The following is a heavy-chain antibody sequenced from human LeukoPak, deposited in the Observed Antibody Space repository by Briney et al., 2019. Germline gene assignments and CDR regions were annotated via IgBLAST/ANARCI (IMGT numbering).Heavy chain of an antibody. Sequence: PGGSLRLSCAASGFTFTNAWMSWVRQAPGKGLEWVGRIKSKTDGGTTDYAAPVKGRFTISRDDSKNTLYLQMNSLKTEDTAVYYCTTDRVFLRLDDYGDYGFGRGSMDVWGQGTTVTVSS. V-gene: IGHV3-15*01. J-gene: IGHJ6*02. CDR3: TTDRVFLRLDDYGDYGFGRGSMDV. CDR2: IKSKTDGGTT. D-gene: IGHD4-17*01. CDR1: GFTFTNAW.